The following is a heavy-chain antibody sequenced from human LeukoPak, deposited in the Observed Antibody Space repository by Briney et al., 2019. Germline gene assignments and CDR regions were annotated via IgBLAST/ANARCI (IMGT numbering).Heavy chain of an antibody. J-gene: IGHJ3*02. D-gene: IGHD6-19*01. V-gene: IGHV3-53*01. CDR1: GFTVSSNY. CDR3: ARGGQWLNAFDI. CDR2: IYSGGST. Sequence: HPGGSLRLSCAASGFTVSSNYMSWVRQAPGKGLEWVSVIYSGGSTYYADSVKGRFTISRDNSKNTLYLQMNTLRAENTAVYYCARGGQWLNAFDIWGQGTMVTVSS.